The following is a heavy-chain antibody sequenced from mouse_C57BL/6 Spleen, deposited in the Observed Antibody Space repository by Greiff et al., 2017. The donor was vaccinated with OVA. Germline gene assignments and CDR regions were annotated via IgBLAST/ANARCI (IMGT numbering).Heavy chain of an antibody. CDR3: ARGTVKGYFDV. CDR1: GYTFTSYW. CDR2: IDPSDSYT. V-gene: IGHV1-50*01. D-gene: IGHD3-3*01. J-gene: IGHJ1*03. Sequence: QVQLQQPGAELVKPGASVKLSCKASGYTFTSYWMQWVKQRPGQGLEWIGEIDPSDSYTNYNQKFKGKATLTVDTSSSTAYMQLSSLTSEDSAVYDCARGTVKGYFDVWGTGTTVTVSS.